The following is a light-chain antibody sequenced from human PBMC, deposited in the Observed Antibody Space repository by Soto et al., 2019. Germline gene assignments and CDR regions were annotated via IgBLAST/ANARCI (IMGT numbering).Light chain of an antibody. CDR1: QSVSSSY. CDR2: GAS. J-gene: IGKJ1*01. V-gene: IGKV3-20*01. Sequence: EIVLTQSPGTLSLSPGERATLSCRASQSVSSSYLAWYQQKPGQAPRLLIYGASSRATGIPDRFSGSVSGTDFTLTISRLEPEEFAVYYCQQYGSSPRVTFGQGTKVEIK. CDR3: QQYGSSPRVT.